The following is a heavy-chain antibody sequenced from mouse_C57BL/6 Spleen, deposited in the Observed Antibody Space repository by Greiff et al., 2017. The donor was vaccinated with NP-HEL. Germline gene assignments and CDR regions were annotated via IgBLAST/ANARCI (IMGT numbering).Heavy chain of an antibody. D-gene: IGHD2-4*01. CDR1: GYSIPSGYY. V-gene: IGHV3-6*01. CDR3: ARYDYVYYAMDY. CDR2: ISYDGSN. J-gene: IGHJ4*01. Sequence: VQLQQSGPGLVKPSQSLSLTCSVTGYSIPSGYYWNWIRQFPGNKLEWMGYISYDGSNNYNPSLKNRISITRDTSKNQFFLKLNSVTTEDTATYYCARYDYVYYAMDYWGKGTSVTVSS.